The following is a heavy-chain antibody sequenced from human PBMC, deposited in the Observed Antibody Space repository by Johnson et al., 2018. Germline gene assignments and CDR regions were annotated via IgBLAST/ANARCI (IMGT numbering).Heavy chain of an antibody. CDR2: IGSAGDT. V-gene: IGHV3-13*01. J-gene: IGHJ3*02. CDR3: TRSQLGISALDI. Sequence: VQLVESGGGFVQPGGSLRLSCAASGFTFSYYDMHWVRQVTGKGLEWVSSIGSAGDTYYPVSVKGRFTTSKEIAETSLYLQMNSLRTEDTAVYYCTRSQLGISALDIWGQGTMVTVSS. D-gene: IGHD1-1*01. CDR1: GFTFSYYD.